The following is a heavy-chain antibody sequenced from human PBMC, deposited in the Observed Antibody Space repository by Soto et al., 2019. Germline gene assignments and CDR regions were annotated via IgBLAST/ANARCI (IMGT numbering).Heavy chain of an antibody. CDR1: GFTFKTAW. V-gene: IGHV3-15*07. CDR3: AASSPAWGADAFNY. J-gene: IGHJ4*02. CDR2: IKSENDGGII. Sequence: EVQLAESGGDLVEPGGSLRLSCAASGFTFKTAWMNWVRQTPGKGLEWVGRIKSENDGGIIDYAAPVKGRFIITRDDSKITVYLEMNSLITEDTAVHYCAASSPAWGADAFNYWGQGSLVSASS. D-gene: IGHD3-16*01.